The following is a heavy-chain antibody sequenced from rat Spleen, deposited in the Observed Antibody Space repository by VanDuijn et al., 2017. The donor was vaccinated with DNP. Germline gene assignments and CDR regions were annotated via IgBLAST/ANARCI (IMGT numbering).Heavy chain of an antibody. CDR2: ITNSGGST. CDR1: GFTFSDYY. V-gene: IGHV5-22*01. CDR3: AKGGHFDY. J-gene: IGHJ2*01. Sequence: EVQLVESGGGLVQPGRSLKLSCAASGFTFSDYYMAWVRQAPTKGLEWVASITNSGGSTYYGDSVKGRCTISRDNARSTLYLQMNTLRSEDMATYYCAKGGHFDYWGQGVMVTVSS.